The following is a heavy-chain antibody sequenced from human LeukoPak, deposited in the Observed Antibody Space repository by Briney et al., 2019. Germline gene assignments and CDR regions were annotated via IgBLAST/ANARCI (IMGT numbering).Heavy chain of an antibody. CDR2: ISGSGGTA. D-gene: IGHD2-2*01. CDR1: GFTFSIYA. V-gene: IGHV3-23*01. J-gene: IGHJ4*02. Sequence: GGSLRLSCAASGFTFSIYAMSWVRQAPGKGLEWDSAISGSGGTAYYADSVKGRFTISRDNSKNTLYLQMNSLRAEDTAVYYCAREDCSSTSCYYFDYWGQGTLVTVSS. CDR3: AREDCSSTSCYYFDY.